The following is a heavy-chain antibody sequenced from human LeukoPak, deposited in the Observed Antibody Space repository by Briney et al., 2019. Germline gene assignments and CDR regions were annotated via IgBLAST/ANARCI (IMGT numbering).Heavy chain of an antibody. V-gene: IGHV3-23*01. CDR2: ISGRGGRT. Sequence: GGSLRLSCAASGFTFSSYAITWVRQAPGKGLEWVSGISGRGGRTYYADSVKGRFTISRDNSKNTLYLQMNSLIAEDTAVYYCAKSGYNRFDYWGQGTRVTVSS. D-gene: IGHD5-24*01. CDR3: AKSGYNRFDY. CDR1: GFTFSSYA. J-gene: IGHJ4*02.